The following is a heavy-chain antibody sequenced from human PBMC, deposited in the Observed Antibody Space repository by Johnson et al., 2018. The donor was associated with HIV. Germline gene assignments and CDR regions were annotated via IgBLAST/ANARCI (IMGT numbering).Heavy chain of an antibody. Sequence: VQLVESGGGVVQPARSLRLSCAASGFTFSSYDMHWVRQATGKGLEWVSAIGTAGDTYYPGSVKGRFTISRDNAKNSLYLQMNSLRAEDTALYYCASVLGRGYSGYDKNYDAFDIWGQGKMVTVSS. CDR1: GFTFSSYD. CDR2: IGTAGDT. D-gene: IGHD5-12*01. CDR3: ASVLGRGYSGYDKNYDAFDI. J-gene: IGHJ3*02. V-gene: IGHV3-13*01.